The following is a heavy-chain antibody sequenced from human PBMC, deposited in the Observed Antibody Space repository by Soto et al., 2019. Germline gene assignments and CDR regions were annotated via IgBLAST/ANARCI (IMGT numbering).Heavy chain of an antibody. D-gene: IGHD2-15*01. V-gene: IGHV4-39*01. CDR2: VFHNGAA. J-gene: IGHJ5*02. CDR1: GGSIRSSLYY. CDR3: TRPSETDVVTGLDQ. Sequence: SETLSLTSTVSGGSIRSSLYYWVWIRQPPEKGLEFIGRVFHNGAAHYIPSLKSRVAMSVDTSKNQFSLTLTSVTAADTAVYYCTRPSETDVVTGLDQWGQGTLVTVAS.